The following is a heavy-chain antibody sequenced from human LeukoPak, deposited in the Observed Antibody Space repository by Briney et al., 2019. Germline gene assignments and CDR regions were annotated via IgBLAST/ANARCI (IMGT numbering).Heavy chain of an antibody. CDR2: ISAYNGNT. V-gene: IGHV1-18*01. CDR1: GYTFTSYG. D-gene: IGHD5-18*01. CDR3: ARDYTDTAMVHLFDY. J-gene: IGHJ4*02. Sequence: GASVKVSCKASGYTFTSYGISWVRQAPGQGLEWMGWISAYNGNTNYAQKLQGRVTMTTDTSTSTAYMELRSLRSDDTAVYYCARDYTDTAMVHLFDYWGQGTLVTVSS.